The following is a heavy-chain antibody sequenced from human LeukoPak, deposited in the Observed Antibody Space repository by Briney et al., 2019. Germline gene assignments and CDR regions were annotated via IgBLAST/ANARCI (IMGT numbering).Heavy chain of an antibody. J-gene: IGHJ4*02. V-gene: IGHV3-23*01. CDR1: GFTFSSFA. Sequence: GSLRLSCTTSGFTFSSFAMSWVRQAPGRGLEWVSGISGSGGSTYYADSVKGRFTISRDNTKNTLYLQMDNLRDEATAVYYCAKDGEKFDFWSGYQGDYFDYWGQGTLVTVSS. CDR3: AKDGEKFDFWSGYQGDYFDY. D-gene: IGHD3-3*01. CDR2: ISGSGGST.